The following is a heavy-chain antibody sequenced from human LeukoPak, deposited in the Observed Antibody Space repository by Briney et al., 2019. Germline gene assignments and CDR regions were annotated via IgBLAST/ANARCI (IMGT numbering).Heavy chain of an antibody. CDR3: ARAEAVAGSTFDY. V-gene: IGHV3-21*01. D-gene: IGHD6-19*01. CDR2: ISSSSSYI. J-gene: IGHJ4*02. CDR1: GFTFSSYS. Sequence: QPGGSLRLSCAASGFTFSSYSMNWVRQAPGKGLEWVSSISSSSSYIYYADSVKGRFTISRDNAKNSLYLQMNSLRAEDTAFYYCARAEAVAGSTFDYWGQGTLVTVSS.